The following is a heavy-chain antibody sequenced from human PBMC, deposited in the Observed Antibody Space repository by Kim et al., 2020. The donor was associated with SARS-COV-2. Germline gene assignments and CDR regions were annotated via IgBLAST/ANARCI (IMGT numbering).Heavy chain of an antibody. D-gene: IGHD5-12*01. CDR3: AKDVYSGFDGIAEYLPQ. CDR2: ISASGDTT. J-gene: IGHJ1*01. V-gene: IGHV3-23*01. Sequence: GGSLRLSCAASGFTFNKYAMTWVRQAPGKGLEWVSGISASGDTTAYADSVKGRFTISRDNSKNTLYLQMNSLRTEDAARYYCAKDVYSGFDGIAEYLPQWGQDTGDTVPS. CDR1: GFTFNKYA.